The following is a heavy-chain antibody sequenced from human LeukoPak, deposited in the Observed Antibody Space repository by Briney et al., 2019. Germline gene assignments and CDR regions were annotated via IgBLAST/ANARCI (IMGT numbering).Heavy chain of an antibody. CDR3: ARDLRYGSGSYFLKTEGYFDY. Sequence: ASVKVSCKASGYTFTSYAMHWVRQAPGQRLEWMGWINAGNGNTKYSQKFQGRGTITRDTSASTAYMELSSLRSEDTAVYYCARDLRYGSGSYFLKTEGYFDYWGQGTLVTVSS. CDR1: GYTFTSYA. CDR2: INAGNGNT. D-gene: IGHD3-10*01. V-gene: IGHV1-3*01. J-gene: IGHJ4*02.